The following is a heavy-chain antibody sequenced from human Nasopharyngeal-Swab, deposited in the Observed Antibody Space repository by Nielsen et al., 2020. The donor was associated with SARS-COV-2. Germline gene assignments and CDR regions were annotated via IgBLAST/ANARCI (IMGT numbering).Heavy chain of an antibody. J-gene: IGHJ4*02. D-gene: IGHD2-8*02. V-gene: IGHV3-48*04. CDR3: ARDVVDCIGGVCYESEFDY. CDR2: ISSSSSTI. Sequence: GESLKISCAASGFTFSSYSMNWVRQAPGKGLEWVSYISSSSSTIYYADSVKGRFTISRDNAKNSLYLQMNSLRAEDTAVYYCARDVVDCIGGVCYESEFDYWGQGTLVTVSS. CDR1: GFTFSSYS.